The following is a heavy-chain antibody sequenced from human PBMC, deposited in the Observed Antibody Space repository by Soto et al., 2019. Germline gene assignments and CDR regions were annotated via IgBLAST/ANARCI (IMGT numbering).Heavy chain of an antibody. CDR2: ISYDGSNK. V-gene: IGHV3-30*18. J-gene: IGHJ6*02. CDR1: GFTFSSYG. CDR3: AKGDYSSGWYPILPWNYYYGMDV. D-gene: IGHD6-19*01. Sequence: GSLRLSCAASGFTFSSYGVHWVRQAPGKGLEWVAVISYDGSNKYYADSVKGRFTISRDNSKNTLYLQMNSLRAEDTAVYYCAKGDYSSGWYPILPWNYYYGMDVWGQGTTVTVSS.